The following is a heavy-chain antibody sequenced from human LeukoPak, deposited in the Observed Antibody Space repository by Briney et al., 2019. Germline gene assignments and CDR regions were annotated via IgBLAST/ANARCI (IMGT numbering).Heavy chain of an antibody. V-gene: IGHV4-34*01. D-gene: IGHD3-10*01. CDR3: ARGPTMVRGVINRWFDP. Sequence: PSETLSLTCAVYGGSFSGYYWSWIRQPPGKGLEWIGEINHSGSTNYNPSLKSRVTISVDTSKNQFSLKLSSVTAADTAVYYCARGPTMVRGVINRWFDPWGQGTLVTVSS. CDR2: INHSGST. CDR1: GGSFSGYY. J-gene: IGHJ5*02.